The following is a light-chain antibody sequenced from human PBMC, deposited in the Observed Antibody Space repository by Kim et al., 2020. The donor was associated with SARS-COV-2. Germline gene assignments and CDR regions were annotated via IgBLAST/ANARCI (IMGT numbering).Light chain of an antibody. CDR1: SSNIGNNY. V-gene: IGLV1-51*01. Sequence: GHKDPISCSGSSSNIGNNYVTWYQQLPGTAPKVLIYDNNKRPSGIPDRFSGSKSGTSATLGITGLQTGDEADYYCGTWDSSLSAAVFGGGTQLTVL. CDR2: DNN. J-gene: IGLJ7*01. CDR3: GTWDSSLSAAV.